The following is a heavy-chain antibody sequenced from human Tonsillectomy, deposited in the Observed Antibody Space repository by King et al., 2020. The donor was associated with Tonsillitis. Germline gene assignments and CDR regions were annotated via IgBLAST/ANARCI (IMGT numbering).Heavy chain of an antibody. D-gene: IGHD4-17*01. CDR1: GFTFSGAA. V-gene: IGHV3-73*02. Sequence: VQLVESGGGLVQPGGSLTLSCAASGFTFSGAAMHWVRQASGKGLEWVGLIRSKANSYATVYAASVNGRFTVSRDDSKKPAYLQVNSLKTEETDGDYCTRGGDYKSGYYYGMDVWGQGTTVTVPS. CDR2: IRSKANSYAT. CDR3: TRGGDYKSGYYYGMDV. J-gene: IGHJ6*02.